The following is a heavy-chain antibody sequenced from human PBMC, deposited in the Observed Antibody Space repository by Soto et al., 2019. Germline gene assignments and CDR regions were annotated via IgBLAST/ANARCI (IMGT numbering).Heavy chain of an antibody. J-gene: IGHJ4*02. CDR2: ISGSGSSA. V-gene: IGHV3-23*01. CDR1: GFTFNKHA. Sequence: GGSLRLSCVASGFTFNKHALAWVRQAPGKGLEGVSAISGSGSSAYDSDSVKGRFPLSRDNSKNTLYLQMNSLRAEDTAIYYCARTPGEITMISAFDHWAQGTPVPVSS. CDR3: ARTPGEITMISAFDH. D-gene: IGHD3-16*01.